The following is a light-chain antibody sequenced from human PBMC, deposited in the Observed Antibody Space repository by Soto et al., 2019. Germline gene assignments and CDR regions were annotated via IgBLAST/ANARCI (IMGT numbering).Light chain of an antibody. CDR3: QSYDSSLSGSGV. V-gene: IGLV1-40*01. Sequence: QSVLTQPPSVSGAPGQRVTISCTGSSSNIGAGYDVHWYQQLPGTAPKLLIYGNSNRPSGVPDRFSGSKSGTSASLAITGLQTEDEADCYCQSYDSSLSGSGVFGTGTKLTVL. J-gene: IGLJ1*01. CDR1: SSNIGAGYD. CDR2: GNS.